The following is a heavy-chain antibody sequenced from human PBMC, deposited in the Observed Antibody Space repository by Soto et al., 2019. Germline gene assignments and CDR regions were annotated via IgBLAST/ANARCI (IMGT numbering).Heavy chain of an antibody. CDR2: ISYDGSNK. V-gene: IGHV3-30-3*01. CDR3: ARDFEAIVVVPAAANWFDP. Sequence: GGSLRLSCAASGFTFSSYAMHWVRQAPGKGLEWVAVISYDGSNKYYADSVKGRFTISRDNSKNTLYLQMNSLRAEDTAVYYCARDFEAIVVVPAAANWFDPWGQGTLVTVSS. D-gene: IGHD2-2*01. J-gene: IGHJ5*02. CDR1: GFTFSSYA.